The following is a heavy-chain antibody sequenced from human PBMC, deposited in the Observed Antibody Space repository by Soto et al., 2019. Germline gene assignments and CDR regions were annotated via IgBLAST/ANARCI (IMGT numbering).Heavy chain of an antibody. D-gene: IGHD6-13*01. V-gene: IGHV2-5*02. Sequence: QITLKESGPPLVKPTQTLTLTCTFSGFSLSTSGVGVGWIRQPPGKALEWLALIYWDDDKRYNPSLKIRLIITKDTSKNQVVLTMAHMDPVDTATYYCAHGLVYSSSWYPWWFDPWGQGTLVTVSS. CDR1: GFSLSTSGVG. CDR2: IYWDDDK. J-gene: IGHJ5*02. CDR3: AHGLVYSSSWYPWWFDP.